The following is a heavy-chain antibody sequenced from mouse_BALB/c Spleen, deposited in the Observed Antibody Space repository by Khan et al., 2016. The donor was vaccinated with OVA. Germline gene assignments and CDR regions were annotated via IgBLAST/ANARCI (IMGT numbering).Heavy chain of an antibody. V-gene: IGHV2-6-1*01. D-gene: IGHD2-4*01. CDR3: ARHAVYHYAIMNS. Sequence: HVQMKQSEPRLLAPSQSLSITCTIARFSLTSYGVHCVRPPPRKGLQRLVVIWGDGSTAYTATVNTKLGMSKDNTKRQVFLKMYSLHTQDTARHNCARHAVYHYAIMNSWGQGTTVTVSS. J-gene: IGHJ4*01. CDR2: IWGDGST. CDR1: RFSLTSYG.